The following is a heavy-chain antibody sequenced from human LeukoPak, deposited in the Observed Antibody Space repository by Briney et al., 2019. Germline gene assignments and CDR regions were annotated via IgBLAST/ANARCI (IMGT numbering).Heavy chain of an antibody. V-gene: IGHV1-2*02. D-gene: IGHD3-10*01. CDR2: INPDSGGT. Sequence: ASVKVSCKASGYRFTGYYVHWGRQAPGQGLEWMGGINPDSGGTNFAQRFQGRATLTRDTSISTAYMELSRLTSDDTAVYYCARDAISRGIIDYWGQGTLVTVSS. CDR3: ARDAISRGIIDY. J-gene: IGHJ4*02. CDR1: GYRFTGYY.